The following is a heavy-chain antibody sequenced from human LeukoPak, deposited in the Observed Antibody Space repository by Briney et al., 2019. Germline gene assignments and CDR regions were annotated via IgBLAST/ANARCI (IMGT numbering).Heavy chain of an antibody. CDR1: GFAFTISS. V-gene: IGHV3-23*01. Sequence: GGSLRVSCAASGFAFTISSMSWVRQAPGKGLEWVSTFNGDGVNTYYTGSVWGRFTISRDNSKNTLYLQMNSLRAEDTAIYYCAKSVVGVFRGFDFWGQGILVTVSS. J-gene: IGHJ4*02. D-gene: IGHD6-19*01. CDR2: FNGDGVNT. CDR3: AKSVVGVFRGFDF.